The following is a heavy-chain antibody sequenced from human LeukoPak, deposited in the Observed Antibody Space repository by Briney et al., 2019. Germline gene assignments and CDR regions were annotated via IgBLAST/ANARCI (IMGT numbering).Heavy chain of an antibody. D-gene: IGHD7-27*01. V-gene: IGHV1-69*13. CDR1: GGTFSSYA. CDR2: IIPIFGTA. J-gene: IGHJ4*02. Sequence: GASVKVSCKASGGTFSSYAISWVRQAPGQGLEWMGGIIPIFGTANYAQKFQGSVTITADESTSTAYMELSSLRSEDTAVYYCARGPPNWGYDYWGPGTLVTVSS. CDR3: ARGPPNWGYDY.